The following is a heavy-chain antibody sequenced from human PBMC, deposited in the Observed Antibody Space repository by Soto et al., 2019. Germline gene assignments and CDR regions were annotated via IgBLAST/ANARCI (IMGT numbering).Heavy chain of an antibody. Sequence: ASVKVSCKTSGYTFSNYGITWVRQAPGQPLEWLGWISLYSDGTNYAQKFQDRVSMTTDTSTTTAYMELRSLRSDDTAVYYCARVVPGAEAWFGPWGQGTLVTVSS. CDR2: ISLYSDGT. CDR1: GYTFSNYG. V-gene: IGHV1-18*01. CDR3: ARVVPGAEAWFGP. D-gene: IGHD2-2*01. J-gene: IGHJ5*02.